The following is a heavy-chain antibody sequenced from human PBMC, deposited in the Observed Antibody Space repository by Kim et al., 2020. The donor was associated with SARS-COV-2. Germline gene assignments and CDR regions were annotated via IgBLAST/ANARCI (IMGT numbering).Heavy chain of an antibody. D-gene: IGHD2-2*01. CDR1: GGTFSSYA. CDR3: ARDHRPYQLLFSGWFDT. Sequence: SVKVSCKASGGTFSSYAISWVRQAPGQGLDWMGGIIPIFGTANYAQKFQGRVTITADESTSTAYMELSSLRSEDTAVYYCARDHRPYQLLFSGWFDTWGQGTLVTVSS. V-gene: IGHV1-69*13. CDR2: IIPIFGTA. J-gene: IGHJ5*02.